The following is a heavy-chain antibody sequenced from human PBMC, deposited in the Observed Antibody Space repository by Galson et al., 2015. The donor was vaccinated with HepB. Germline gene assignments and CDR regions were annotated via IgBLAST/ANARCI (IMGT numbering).Heavy chain of an antibody. V-gene: IGHV3-23*01. CDR3: AKARGWELHWFDP. Sequence: SLRLSCAASGYTFSSYAMSWVRQAPGKGLEWVSAISGSGGSTYYADSVKGRFTISRDNSKNTLYLQMNSLRAEDTAVYYCAKARGWELHWFDPWGQGTLVTVSS. CDR1: GYTFSSYA. D-gene: IGHD2-15*01. J-gene: IGHJ5*02. CDR2: ISGSGGST.